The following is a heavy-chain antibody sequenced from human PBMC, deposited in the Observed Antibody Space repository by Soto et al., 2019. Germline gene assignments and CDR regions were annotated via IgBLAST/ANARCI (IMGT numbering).Heavy chain of an antibody. D-gene: IGHD3-16*01. V-gene: IGHV3-72*01. CDR2: SANKSNSYTT. Sequence: LRLSCTASGFILTDYHMNWVRQAPGKGLEWVGRSANKSNSYTTQYAASVRGRFVISRDASKNLLYLQMNSLKTEDTAVYYCVGESYYRLDYWGQGTLVTVSS. CDR1: GFILTDYH. CDR3: VGESYYRLDY. J-gene: IGHJ4*02.